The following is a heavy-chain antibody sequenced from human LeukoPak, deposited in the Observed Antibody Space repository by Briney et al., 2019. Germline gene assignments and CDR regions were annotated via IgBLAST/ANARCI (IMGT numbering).Heavy chain of an antibody. V-gene: IGHV4-4*02. D-gene: IGHD5-24*01. Sequence: SETLSLTCTVSGCSISSSNWWRLVRQPPGKGLEWLGEISHSGSTDYNPSLKSRVTMSVDKSKNQFSLKVTFVNVADTTVYYCARASDPWLQLTWGQGTLVTVSS. J-gene: IGHJ5*02. CDR2: ISHSGST. CDR1: GCSISSSNW. CDR3: ARASDPWLQLT.